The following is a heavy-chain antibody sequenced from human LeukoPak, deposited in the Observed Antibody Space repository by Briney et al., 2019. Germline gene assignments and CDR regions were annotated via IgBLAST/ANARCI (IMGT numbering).Heavy chain of an antibody. V-gene: IGHV4-4*07. CDR1: GGSISSNY. Sequence: SETPSLTCTVSGGSISSNYWSWIRQPAGEAREWIGRIYSSGSTNYNPSLKSRVTMSVDTSKNQFSLKLSSVTVADTAVYYCAREGRYGDYEGYWGQGTLVTVSS. CDR2: IYSSGST. J-gene: IGHJ4*02. CDR3: AREGRYGDYEGY. D-gene: IGHD4-17*01.